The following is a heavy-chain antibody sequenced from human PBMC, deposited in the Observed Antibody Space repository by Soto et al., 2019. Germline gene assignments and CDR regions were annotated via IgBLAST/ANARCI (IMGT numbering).Heavy chain of an antibody. CDR2: INWNGGST. Sequence: EVQLVESGGGVVRPGGSLRLSCAASGFTFDDYGMSWFRQAPGKGLEWVSGINWNGGSTGYADSVKGRFTISRDNAKNSLYRQMNSLKAEDTALYYCARGWVGYNWHQIPPFDYWGQGTLVTVSS. D-gene: IGHD1-20*01. J-gene: IGHJ4*02. V-gene: IGHV3-20*04. CDR1: GFTFDDYG. CDR3: ARGWVGYNWHQIPPFDY.